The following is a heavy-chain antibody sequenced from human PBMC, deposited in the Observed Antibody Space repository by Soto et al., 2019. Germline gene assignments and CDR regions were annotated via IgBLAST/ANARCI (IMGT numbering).Heavy chain of an antibody. CDR2: ISYDGSNK. CDR1: GFTFSVYA. J-gene: IGHJ4*02. Sequence: QVQLVESGGGVVQPGRSLRLSCAGSGFTFSVYAMHWERQAPGKALEWVAVISYDGSNKYYADSVKGRFTISRDNSKNTLYLPMTSLSAEDTDVYYYEKSGDYGDYHWGKGTLVTVSS. CDR3: EKSGDYGDYH. D-gene: IGHD4-17*01. V-gene: IGHV3-30*18.